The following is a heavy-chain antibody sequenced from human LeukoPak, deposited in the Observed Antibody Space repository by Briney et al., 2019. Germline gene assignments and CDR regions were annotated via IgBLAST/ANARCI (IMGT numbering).Heavy chain of an antibody. Sequence: ASVKVSCKASGGTFNSYAISWVRQAPGQGLEWMGGIIPIFGTANYAQKFQGRVTITADESTSTAYMELSSLRSEDTAVYYCARGDLGDSEFDYWGQGTLVTVSS. CDR1: GGTFNSYA. V-gene: IGHV1-69*13. D-gene: IGHD2-21*02. CDR2: IIPIFGTA. CDR3: ARGDLGDSEFDY. J-gene: IGHJ4*02.